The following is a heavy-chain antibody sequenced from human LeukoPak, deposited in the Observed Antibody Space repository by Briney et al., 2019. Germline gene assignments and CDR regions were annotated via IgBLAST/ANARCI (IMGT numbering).Heavy chain of an antibody. D-gene: IGHD3-10*01. CDR1: GLTVSTNY. CDR3: AREVQSPSYYMDV. J-gene: IGHJ6*03. CDR2: IDSGGGT. Sequence: GGSLRLSCAASGLTVSTNYMSWVRQAPGQGLEWVSVIDSGGGTDYADSVKGRFTISRDNSKNTLFLQMNSLRAEDTAVYYCAREVQSPSYYMDVWGKGTTVTVSS. V-gene: IGHV3-53*01.